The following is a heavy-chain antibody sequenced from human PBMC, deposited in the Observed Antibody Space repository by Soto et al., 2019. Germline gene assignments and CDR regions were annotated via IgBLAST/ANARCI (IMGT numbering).Heavy chain of an antibody. Sequence: QVQLVESGGGVVQPGRSLRLSCVGSGFTFSTYGLHWVRQAPGKGLEWVAFISQSSGEVYYADSVKGRFTISRDNSKNSLSLQMTSLRTEDSAVYYCARDGFLYRRGVYYDYWGQGALVTVSS. V-gene: IGHV3-30-3*01. J-gene: IGHJ4*02. CDR2: ISQSSGEV. D-gene: IGHD3-16*02. CDR1: GFTFSTYG. CDR3: ARDGFLYRRGVYYDY.